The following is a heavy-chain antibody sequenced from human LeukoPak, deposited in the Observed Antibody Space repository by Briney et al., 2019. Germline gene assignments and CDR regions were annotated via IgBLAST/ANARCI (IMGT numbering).Heavy chain of an antibody. Sequence: GASVKVSCKASGYTFTSYYMHWVRQAPGQGLEWMGWINPNSGGTNYAQKFQGRVTMTRDTSISTAYMELSRLRSDDTAVYYCAREDVVVPAAYEPYYYYGMDVWGQGTTVTVSS. CDR1: GYTFTSYY. D-gene: IGHD2-2*01. CDR3: AREDVVVPAAYEPYYYYGMDV. J-gene: IGHJ6*02. V-gene: IGHV1-2*02. CDR2: INPNSGGT.